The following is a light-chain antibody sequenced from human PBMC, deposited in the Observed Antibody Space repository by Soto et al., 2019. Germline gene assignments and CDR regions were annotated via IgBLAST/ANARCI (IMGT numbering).Light chain of an antibody. V-gene: IGLV2-23*03. Sequence: QSVLTQPASVSGSPGQSITISCTGTSSDVGNYKFVSWYQQYPGKAPKLMIYEGSKRPSGVSDRFSGSKSGNTASLTISGLQAEDEADYFCCSYAGGSNVFGTGTKLTVL. CDR3: CSYAGGSNV. CDR1: SSDVGNYKF. J-gene: IGLJ1*01. CDR2: EGS.